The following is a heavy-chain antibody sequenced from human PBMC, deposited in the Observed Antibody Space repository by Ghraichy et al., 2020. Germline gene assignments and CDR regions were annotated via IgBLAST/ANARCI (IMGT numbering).Heavy chain of an antibody. CDR2: ISYDGRNK. CDR1: GFSFSSYA. V-gene: IGHV3-30*04. J-gene: IGHJ6*02. CDR3: ARDLLRGISYGMDG. Sequence: GGSLRLSCAASGFSFSSYAIHWVRQAPGRGLEWVALISYDGRNKNYADSVKGRFTISRDNAMRTLYLQMNSLRAEDTAVYYCARDLLRGISYGMDGWGQGTPVTVSS. D-gene: IGHD1-26*01.